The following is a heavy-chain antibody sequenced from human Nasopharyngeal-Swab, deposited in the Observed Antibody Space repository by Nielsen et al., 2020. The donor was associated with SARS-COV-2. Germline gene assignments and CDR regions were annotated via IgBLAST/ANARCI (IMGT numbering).Heavy chain of an antibody. CDR1: GFTFSNAW. D-gene: IGHD1-26*01. CDR2: IKSKTDGGTT. CDR3: AKGEGGIAPRDYYYYMDV. Sequence: GGSLRLSCAASGFTFSNAWMSWVRQAPGKGLEWVGRIKSKTDGGTTDYAAPVKGRFTISRDNSKNTLYLQMNSLRAEDTAVYYCAKGEGGIAPRDYYYYMDVWGKGTTVTVSS. J-gene: IGHJ6*03. V-gene: IGHV3-15*01.